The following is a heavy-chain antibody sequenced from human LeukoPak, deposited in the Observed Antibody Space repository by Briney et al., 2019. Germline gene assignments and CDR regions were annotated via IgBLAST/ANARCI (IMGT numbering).Heavy chain of an antibody. V-gene: IGHV3-23*01. CDR1: GFTFSSYS. D-gene: IGHD4-17*01. CDR3: AKELTTERTPGVDS. CDR2: ISGSGDTT. J-gene: IGHJ4*02. Sequence: PGGSLRLSCTASGFTFSSYSMSWVRQGPGTGLEWVSAISGSGDTTFYADSVKGGFTISRDNSKKTLYLQVNSLRAEDTAVYFCAKELTTERTPGVDSWGQGTLVTVSS.